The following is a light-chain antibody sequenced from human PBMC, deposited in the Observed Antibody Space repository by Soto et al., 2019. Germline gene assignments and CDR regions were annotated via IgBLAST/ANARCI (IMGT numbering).Light chain of an antibody. Sequence: DIQMTQSPSTLSASVGDRVTITCRASQTISTSLAWYQQQPGKAPSLLIYDATGLHSGVPSRFSGSGSGTEFILTITSLQPDDSANYYCQQYDDYPFTFGPGTKLEI. CDR1: QTISTS. V-gene: IGKV1-5*01. CDR3: QQYDDYPFT. J-gene: IGKJ2*01. CDR2: DAT.